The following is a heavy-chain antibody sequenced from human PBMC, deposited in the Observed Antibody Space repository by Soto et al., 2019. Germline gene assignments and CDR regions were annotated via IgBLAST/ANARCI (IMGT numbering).Heavy chain of an antibody. CDR3: ANVRFSSYGMDV. V-gene: IGHV3-23*01. CDR2: ISGSGGST. J-gene: IGHJ6*02. D-gene: IGHD2-2*01. Sequence: EVQLLESGGGLVQPGGSLRLSCAASGFTFSSYAMSWVRQAPGKGLEWVSAISGSGGSTYYADSVKGRFTISRDNPKNTLYLQMNSLRAEDTAVYYCANVRFSSYGMDVWGQGTTVTVSS. CDR1: GFTFSSYA.